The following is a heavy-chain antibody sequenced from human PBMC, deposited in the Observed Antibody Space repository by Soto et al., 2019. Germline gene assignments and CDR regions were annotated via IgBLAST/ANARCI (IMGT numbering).Heavy chain of an antibody. CDR1: GGSFSGYY. J-gene: IGHJ5*02. D-gene: IGHD6-19*01. CDR2: INHRGST. Sequence: QVQLQQWGAGLLKPSETLSLTCAVYGGSFSGYYWSWIRQPPGKGLEWIGEINHRGSTNYNPSLKSRVTISIDTSKTQFSLKLSSVTAADTAIYYCARDSLGIAMPGPGRSKNNWFDPWGQGTLVTVSS. V-gene: IGHV4-34*01. CDR3: ARDSLGIAMPGPGRSKNNWFDP.